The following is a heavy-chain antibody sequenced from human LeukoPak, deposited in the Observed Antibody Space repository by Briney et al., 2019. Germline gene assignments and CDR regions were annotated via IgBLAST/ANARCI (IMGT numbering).Heavy chain of an antibody. V-gene: IGHV1-18*01. Sequence: VASVKVSCKASGYTFTSYGISWVRQAPGQVLEWMGWISAYNGNTNYAQKLQGRVTMTTDTSTSTAYMELRSLRSDDTAVYYCARLTPPVAVAGTYGFSLFDPWGQGTLVTVSS. CDR1: GYTFTSYG. CDR3: ARLTPPVAVAGTYGFSLFDP. J-gene: IGHJ5*02. D-gene: IGHD6-19*01. CDR2: ISAYNGNT.